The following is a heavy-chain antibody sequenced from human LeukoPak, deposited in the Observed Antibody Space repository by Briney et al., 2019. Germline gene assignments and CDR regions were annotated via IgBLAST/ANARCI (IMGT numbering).Heavy chain of an antibody. V-gene: IGHV1-69*06. CDR2: IIPIFGTA. CDR3: ARGGKYPPRYCSSTSCPMGY. D-gene: IGHD2-2*01. J-gene: IGHJ4*02. CDR1: GGTFSSYA. Sequence: SVKVSCKASGGTFSSYAISWVRQAPGQGLEWMGGIIPIFGTANYAQKFQGRVTITADKSTSTAYMELSSLRSEDTAVYYCARGGKYPPRYCSSTSCPMGYWGQGTLVTVSS.